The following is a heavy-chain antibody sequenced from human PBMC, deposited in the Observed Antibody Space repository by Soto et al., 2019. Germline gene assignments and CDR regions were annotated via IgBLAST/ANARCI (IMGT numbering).Heavy chain of an antibody. CDR1: GFTFSNYG. V-gene: IGHV3-30*18. Sequence: QVQLVESGGGVVQPGRSLRLSCAASGFTFSNYGMHWVRQAPGKGLEWVAVISYDGSPKYYADSVKGRFTVSRDNSKNTLSLRMNSLRAEDTAVYYCAKDSAVTTHSGYLDQWGQGTLVTVSS. CDR2: ISYDGSPK. J-gene: IGHJ4*02. CDR3: AKDSAVTTHSGYLDQ. D-gene: IGHD4-17*01.